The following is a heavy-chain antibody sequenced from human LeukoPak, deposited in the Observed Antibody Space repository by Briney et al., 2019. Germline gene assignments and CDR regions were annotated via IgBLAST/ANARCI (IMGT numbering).Heavy chain of an antibody. CDR2: ISGSGGST. CDR1: GFTFSSYA. D-gene: IGHD2-21*01. CDR3: AKISEFWETCGGDCYADY. Sequence: GGSLRLSCAASGFTFSSYAMSWVRQAPGKGLEWFSAISGSGGSTYYADSVKGRFTISRDNSKNTLYLQMNSLRAEDTAVYYCAKISEFWETCGGDCYADYWGQGTLVTVSS. V-gene: IGHV3-23*01. J-gene: IGHJ4*02.